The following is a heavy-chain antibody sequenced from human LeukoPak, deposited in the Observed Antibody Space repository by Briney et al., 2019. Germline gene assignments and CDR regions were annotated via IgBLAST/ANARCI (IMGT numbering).Heavy chain of an antibody. V-gene: IGHV7-4-1*02. Sequence: ASVEVSCKASGYTFTSYAMNWVRQAPGQGLEWMGWINTNTGNPTYAQGFTGRFVFSLDTSVSTAYLQISSLKAEDTAVYYCARGGVGSLGASTQYYYGMDVWGQGTTVTVSS. D-gene: IGHD3-10*01. J-gene: IGHJ6*02. CDR3: ARGGVGSLGASTQYYYGMDV. CDR2: INTNTGNP. CDR1: GYTFTSYA.